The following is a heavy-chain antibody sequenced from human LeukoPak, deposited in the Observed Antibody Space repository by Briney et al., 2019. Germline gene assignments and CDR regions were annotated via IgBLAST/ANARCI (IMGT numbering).Heavy chain of an antibody. V-gene: IGHV4-39*07. CDR2: FYHSGNT. CDR1: GGSISSSNYY. D-gene: IGHD3-22*01. Sequence: SETLSLTCTVSGGSISSSNYYWGWVRQPPGKGLEWIGEFYHSGNTKYNPSLKSRVTISMYKSKNQFSLKLSSVTAADTAVYYCARQDYYDTGTWYFDLWGRGTLVTVSS. CDR3: ARQDYYDTGTWYFDL. J-gene: IGHJ2*01.